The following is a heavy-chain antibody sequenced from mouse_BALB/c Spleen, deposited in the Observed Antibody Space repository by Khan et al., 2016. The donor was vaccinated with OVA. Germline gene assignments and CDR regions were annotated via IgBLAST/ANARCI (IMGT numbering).Heavy chain of an antibody. Sequence: QVQLKESGPGLVAPSQSLSITCTISGFSLTSYGIHWVRQPPGKGLEWLVVIWSDGSTTYNSTLRSRLSITKDNSKSQVFLKMNSLQTDDTAMYYCARQPYDHYYAWNYWGQGNSVTVSS. CDR3: ARQPYDHYYAWNY. CDR1: GFSLTSYG. J-gene: IGHJ4*01. D-gene: IGHD1-1*01. CDR2: IWSDGST. V-gene: IGHV2-6-1*01.